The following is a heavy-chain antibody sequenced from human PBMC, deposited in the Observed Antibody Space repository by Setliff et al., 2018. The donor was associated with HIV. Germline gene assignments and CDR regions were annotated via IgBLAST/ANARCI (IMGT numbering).Heavy chain of an antibody. D-gene: IGHD2-2*01. CDR3: ARGHCSGTNCYGVDYYGMDV. V-gene: IGHV4-59*12. Sequence: PSETLSLTCTLSRGCIRSYYWNWIRQPPGKGLEWIGDIYHTEYTNYSPSLKSRVSMSVDRSKNQFSLNLTSVTAADTAVYYCARGHCSGTNCYGVDYYGMDVWGQGTTVTVSS. CDR2: IYHTEYT. CDR1: RGCIRSYY. J-gene: IGHJ6*02.